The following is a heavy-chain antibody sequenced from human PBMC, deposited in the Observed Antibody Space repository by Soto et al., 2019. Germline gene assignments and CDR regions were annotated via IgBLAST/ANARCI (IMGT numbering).Heavy chain of an antibody. J-gene: IGHJ1*01. V-gene: IGHV1-69*06. CDR2: VISASGSV. CDR1: GRIFSSFP. CDR3: ARVGSRDAYNYVLDH. Sequence: QVQVVQSGAEVKKPGSSVEISCKASGRIFSSFPTSWVRQVPGQGLEWMGGVISASGSVTYAPKFQGRVTITAVNSAGIGYIELTSLTSEDTAIYYCARVGSRDAYNYVLDHWGPGTMVTVSS. D-gene: IGHD5-18*01.